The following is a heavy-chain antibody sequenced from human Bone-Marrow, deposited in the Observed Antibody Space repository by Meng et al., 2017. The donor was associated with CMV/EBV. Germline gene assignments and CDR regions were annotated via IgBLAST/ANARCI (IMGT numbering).Heavy chain of an antibody. CDR3: ARASGTYYYDSSGYYP. V-gene: IGHV3-11*06. CDR1: GFTFSDYY. Sequence: VQLGGSGGGLVKPGGSLRLSCAASGFTFSDYYMSWIRQAPGKGLEWVSYISSSSSYTNYADSVKGRFTISRDNAKNSLYLQMNSLRAEDTAVYYCARASGTYYYDSSGYYPWGQGTLVTVSS. CDR2: ISSSSSYT. J-gene: IGHJ5*02. D-gene: IGHD3-22*01.